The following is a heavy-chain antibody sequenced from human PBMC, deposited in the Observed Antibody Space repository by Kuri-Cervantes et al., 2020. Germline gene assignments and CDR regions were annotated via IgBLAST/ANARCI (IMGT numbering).Heavy chain of an antibody. Sequence: GGSLRLSCAASGFTFSFYAMHWVRQAPGKGLEWVAGISHDGSLKDNAVSVKGRFTISRNNSQNTLYLQMNSLRAEDTAVYYCARVNTMMAWYQYYYMDVWGKGTTVTVSS. J-gene: IGHJ6*03. CDR1: GFTFSFYA. V-gene: IGHV3-30-3*01. CDR2: ISHDGSLK. D-gene: IGHD2-2*01. CDR3: ARVNTMMAWYQYYYMDV.